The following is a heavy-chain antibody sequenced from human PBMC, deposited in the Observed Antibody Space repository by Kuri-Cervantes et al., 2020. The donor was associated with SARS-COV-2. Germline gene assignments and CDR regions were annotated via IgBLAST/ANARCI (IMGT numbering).Heavy chain of an antibody. V-gene: IGHV3-21*01. CDR2: ISSSSSYI. D-gene: IGHD4-17*01. CDR3: ARQAVTTALDY. J-gene: IGHJ4*02. CDR1: GFTFSSYS. Sequence: GGSLRLSCAASGFTFSSYSMHWVRQAQGKGLEWVSSISSSSSYIYYADSVKDRFTISRDNAKNSLYLQMNSLRAEDTAVYYCARQAVTTALDYWVQGTLVTVSS.